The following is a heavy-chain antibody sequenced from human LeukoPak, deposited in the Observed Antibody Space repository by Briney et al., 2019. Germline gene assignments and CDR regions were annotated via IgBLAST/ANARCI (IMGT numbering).Heavy chain of an antibody. Sequence: GGSLRLSCAASGFTFSSYSMNWVRQAPGKGLEWVSYISSSSSTIYYADSVKGRFTISRDNAKNSLYLQMNSLRAEDTAVYYCARRFGIDYWGQGTLVTVSS. CDR2: ISSSSSTI. CDR1: GFTFSSYS. J-gene: IGHJ4*02. V-gene: IGHV3-48*01. CDR3: ARRFGIDY. D-gene: IGHD3-10*01.